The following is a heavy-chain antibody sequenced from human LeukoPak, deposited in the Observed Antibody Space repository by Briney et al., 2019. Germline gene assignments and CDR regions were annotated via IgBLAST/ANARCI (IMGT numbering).Heavy chain of an antibody. V-gene: IGHV3-74*03. J-gene: IGHJ3*02. CDR1: GFTFSSYW. CDR3: ARDTKVTMIVVVQSDAFDI. CDR2: INSDGSST. Sequence: GGSLRLSCAASGFTFSSYWMHWVRQAPGKGLVWVSRINSDGSSTMYADSVKGRFTISRDNAKNTLYLQMNSLRAEDTAVYYCARDTKVTMIVVVQSDAFDIWGQGTMVTVSS. D-gene: IGHD3-22*01.